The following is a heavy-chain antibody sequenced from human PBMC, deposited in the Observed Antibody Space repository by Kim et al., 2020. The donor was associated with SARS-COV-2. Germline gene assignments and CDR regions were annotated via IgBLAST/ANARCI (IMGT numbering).Heavy chain of an antibody. J-gene: IGHJ5*02. CDR2: INHSGST. D-gene: IGHD3-9*01. CDR1: GGSFSGYY. Sequence: SETLSLTCAVYGGSFSGYYWSWIRQPPGKGLEWIGEINHSGSTNYNPSLKSRVTISVDTSKNQFSLKLSSVTAADTAVYYCARRITIFFEGFDPWGQGTLVAVRS. V-gene: IGHV4-34*01. CDR3: ARRITIFFEGFDP.